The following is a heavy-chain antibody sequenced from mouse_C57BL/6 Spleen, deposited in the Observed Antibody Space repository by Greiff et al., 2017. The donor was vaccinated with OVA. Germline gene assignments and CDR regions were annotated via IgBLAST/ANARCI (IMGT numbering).Heavy chain of an antibody. CDR3: ARIPISTVVATGYFDV. CDR2: IYPRSGTT. J-gene: IGHJ1*03. V-gene: IGHV1-81*01. CDR1: GYTFTSYG. Sequence: QVQLQQSGAELARPGASVKLSCKASGYTFTSYGISWVKQRTGQGLEWIGEIYPRSGTTYYNEKFKGKATLTADKSSSTAYMELRSLTSEDSAVYFCARIPISTVVATGYFDVWGTGTTVTVSS. D-gene: IGHD1-1*01.